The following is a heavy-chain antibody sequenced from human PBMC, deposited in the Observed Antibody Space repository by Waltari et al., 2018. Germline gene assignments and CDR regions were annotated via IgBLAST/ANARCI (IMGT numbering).Heavy chain of an antibody. CDR1: GDSVSSNSAA. Sequence: QVQLQQSGPGLVKPSQTLSLTCAISGDSVSSNSAAWNWIRPSPSRGLEWLGRTYYRSKWYNEYAVSVKSRININPDISKNQFSLQLNSVTPEDTAVYYCARGGVGSTAGFDYWGQETLVTVSS. J-gene: IGHJ4*02. CDR3: ARGGVGSTAGFDY. V-gene: IGHV6-1*01. D-gene: IGHD1-26*01. CDR2: TYYRSKWYN.